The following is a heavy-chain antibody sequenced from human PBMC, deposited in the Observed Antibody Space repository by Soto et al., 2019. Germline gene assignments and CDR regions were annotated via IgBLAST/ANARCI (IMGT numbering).Heavy chain of an antibody. J-gene: IGHJ4*02. CDR3: ARQIYDSDTGPNFQYYFDS. V-gene: IGHV5-51*01. D-gene: IGHD3-22*01. CDR2: IYPGDSDT. Sequence: GESLKISCKASGFTFTSYWIAWVRQMPGKGLEWMGIIYPGDSDTSYSPSFQGQVTISVTKSITTVFLQWSSLRASDTAMYYCARQIYDSDTGPNFQYYFDSWGQGTPVTVS. CDR1: GFTFTSYW.